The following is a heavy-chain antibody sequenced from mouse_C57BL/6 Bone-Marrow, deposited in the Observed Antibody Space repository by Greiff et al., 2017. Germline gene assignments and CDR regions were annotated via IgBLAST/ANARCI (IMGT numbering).Heavy chain of an antibody. D-gene: IGHD1-1*01. J-gene: IGHJ1*03. CDR3: ARIYYGSSWYFDV. CDR1: GFSLTSYA. V-gene: IGHV2-9-1*01. CDR2: IGTGGGT. Sequence: QVQLKESGPGLVAPSPSLSITCTVSGFSLTSYAISWVRQPPGKGLEWLGVIGTGGGTNYNSALYSRLSISKDNSKSQVFLKMNRLQTDDTARYYCARIYYGSSWYFDVWGTGTTLTVSS.